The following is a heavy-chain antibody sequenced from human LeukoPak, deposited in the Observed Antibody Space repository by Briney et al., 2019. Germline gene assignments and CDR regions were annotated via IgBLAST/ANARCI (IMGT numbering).Heavy chain of an antibody. J-gene: IGHJ4*02. CDR3: ARVSGLRLGDLRGYYFDY. CDR1: GGSFSGYY. CDR2: INHSGST. D-gene: IGHD3-16*01. Sequence: SETLSLTCAVYGGSFSGYYWSWLRQPPGKGLEWIGEINHSGSTNYNPSLKSRVTISVDTSKNQFSLKLSSVTAADTAVYYCARVSGLRLGDLRGYYFDYWGQGTLVTVSS. V-gene: IGHV4-34*01.